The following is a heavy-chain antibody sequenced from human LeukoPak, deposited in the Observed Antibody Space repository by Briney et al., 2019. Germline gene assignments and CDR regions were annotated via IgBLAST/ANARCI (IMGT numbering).Heavy chain of an antibody. V-gene: IGHV1-18*01. Sequence: GASVKVSCKASGYTLTSYGMSWVRQAPGQGLEWMGWINAYNANTNYAQKLQGRVTMTTDTSTSTAYMGLRSLRSDDTAVYYCAREAGTTGTTDYWGQGTLVTVSS. J-gene: IGHJ4*02. CDR1: GYTLTSYG. D-gene: IGHD1-1*01. CDR3: AREAGTTGTTDY. CDR2: INAYNANT.